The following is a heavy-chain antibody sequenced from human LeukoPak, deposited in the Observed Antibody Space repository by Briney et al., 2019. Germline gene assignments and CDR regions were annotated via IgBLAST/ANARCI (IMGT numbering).Heavy chain of an antibody. Sequence: GRSLRLSCAASGFTFSSYGMHWVRQAPGKGLEGVAVIRYDGSNKYYADSVKGRFTISRDNSKNTLYLQMNSLRAEDTAVYYCARDHCSSTSCYAYYYYGMDVWGKGSTVTVSS. D-gene: IGHD2-2*01. J-gene: IGHJ6*01. CDR2: IRYDGSNK. CDR1: GFTFSSYG. CDR3: ARDHCSSTSCYAYYYYGMDV. V-gene: IGHV3-33*01.